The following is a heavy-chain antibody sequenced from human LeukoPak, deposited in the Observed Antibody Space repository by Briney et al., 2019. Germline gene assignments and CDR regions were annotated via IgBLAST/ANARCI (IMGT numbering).Heavy chain of an antibody. J-gene: IGHJ4*02. CDR3: ARVSESMWYSYGSFDY. CDR1: GGTFSSYA. Sequence: SVKVSCKASGGTFSSYAISWVRQAPGQGLEWMGGIIPIFGTANYAQKFQGRVTITADKSTSTAYMELSSLRSEDTAVYYCARVSESMWYSYGSFDYWGQGTLVTVSS. V-gene: IGHV1-69*06. CDR2: IIPIFGTA. D-gene: IGHD5-18*01.